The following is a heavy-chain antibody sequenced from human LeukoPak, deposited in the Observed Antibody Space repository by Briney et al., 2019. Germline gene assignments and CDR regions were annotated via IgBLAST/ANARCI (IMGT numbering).Heavy chain of an antibody. J-gene: IGHJ1*01. Sequence: PGGSLRLSCAASGFIFSNYWMHWVRQAPGKGLVWVSRSNTDGSTTTYADSVKGRFTISRDNAKSTLYLQMNSLRVEDTAVYYCAGTASYSGSFYGYFQHWGQGTLVTVSS. D-gene: IGHD1-26*01. V-gene: IGHV3-74*01. CDR3: AGTASYSGSFYGYFQH. CDR2: SNTDGSTT. CDR1: GFIFSNYW.